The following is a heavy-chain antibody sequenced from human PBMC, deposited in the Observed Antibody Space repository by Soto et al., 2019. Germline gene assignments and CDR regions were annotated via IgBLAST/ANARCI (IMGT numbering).Heavy chain of an antibody. D-gene: IGHD6-13*01. J-gene: IGHJ5*02. Sequence: VGSLRLSCAASGFTFSSYAMSWVRQAPGKGLEWVSAISGSGGSTYYADSVKGRFTISRDNSKNTLYLQMNSLRAEDTAVYYCATSGAAAGPGWFDPWGQGTLVTVSS. CDR1: GFTFSSYA. CDR3: ATSGAAAGPGWFDP. V-gene: IGHV3-23*01. CDR2: ISGSGGST.